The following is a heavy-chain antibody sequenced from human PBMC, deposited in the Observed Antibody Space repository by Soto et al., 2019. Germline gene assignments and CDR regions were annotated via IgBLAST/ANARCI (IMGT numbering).Heavy chain of an antibody. V-gene: IGHV3-23*01. CDR2: ISGSGGST. Sequence: EVQLLESGGGLVQPGGSLRLSCAASGFTFSSYAMSWVRQAPGKGLEWVSAISGSGGSTYYADSVKGRFTISRDNSKNTLYLQMNSLRAEDTAVYYCAKDTWDSSADYDILPPAGVGSYFDYWGQGTLVTVSS. J-gene: IGHJ4*02. CDR3: AKDTWDSSADYDILPPAGVGSYFDY. D-gene: IGHD3-9*01. CDR1: GFTFSSYA.